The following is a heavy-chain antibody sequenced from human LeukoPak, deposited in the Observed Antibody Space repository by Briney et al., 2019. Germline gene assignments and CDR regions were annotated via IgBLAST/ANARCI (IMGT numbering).Heavy chain of an antibody. V-gene: IGHV3-23*01. Sequence: GGSLRLSCAASGFTFITYAMSWVRQAPGKGLEWVSGISGSGTGGRTYYADSVTGRFTISRDNSKNTLYLQMNSLRAEDTAVYYCAKSFGPVIAAAGTGADWGQGILVTVSS. CDR2: ISGSGTGGRT. D-gene: IGHD6-13*01. J-gene: IGHJ4*02. CDR3: AKSFGPVIAAAGTGAD. CDR1: GFTFITYA.